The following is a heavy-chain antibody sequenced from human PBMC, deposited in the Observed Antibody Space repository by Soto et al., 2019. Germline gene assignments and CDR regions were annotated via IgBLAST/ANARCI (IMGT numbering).Heavy chain of an antibody. CDR3: AKGWSGPTLNDAFDI. CDR1: GFTFDDYA. CDR2: ISWNSGSI. J-gene: IGHJ3*02. V-gene: IGHV3-9*01. Sequence: EVQLVESGGGLVQPGRSLRLSCAASGFTFDDYAMHWVRQAPGKGLEWVSGISWNSGSIGYADSVKGRFTISRDNAKNSLYLQMNSLRAEDTALYYCAKGWSGPTLNDAFDIWGQGTMVTVSS. D-gene: IGHD3-3*01.